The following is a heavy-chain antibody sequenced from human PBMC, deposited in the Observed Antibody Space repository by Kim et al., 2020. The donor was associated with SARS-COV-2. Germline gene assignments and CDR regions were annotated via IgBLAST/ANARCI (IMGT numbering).Heavy chain of an antibody. CDR1: GGTFSSYA. CDR3: ARRHLRFGELLYFDY. J-gene: IGHJ4*02. CDR2: IIPIFGTA. V-gene: IGHV1-69*13. D-gene: IGHD3-10*01. Sequence: SVKVSCKASGGTFSSYAISWVRQAPGQGLEWMGGIIPIFGTANYAQKFQGRVTITADESTSTAYMELSSLRSEDTAVYYCARRHLRFGELLYFDYWGQGTLVTVSS.